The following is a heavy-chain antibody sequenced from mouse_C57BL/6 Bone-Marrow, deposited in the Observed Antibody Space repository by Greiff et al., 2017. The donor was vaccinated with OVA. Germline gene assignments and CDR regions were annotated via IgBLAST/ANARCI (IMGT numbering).Heavy chain of an antibody. Sequence: EVQLQESGGGLVKPGGSLKLSCAASGLTFSSYTMSWVRQTPEKRLEWVATISGGGGNTYYPDSVKGRFTISRDNAKNTLYLQMSSLRSEDTALYYCSGPYFDYWGQGTTLTVSS. CDR2: ISGGGGNT. V-gene: IGHV5-9*01. CDR3: SGPYFDY. CDR1: GLTFSSYT. J-gene: IGHJ2*01.